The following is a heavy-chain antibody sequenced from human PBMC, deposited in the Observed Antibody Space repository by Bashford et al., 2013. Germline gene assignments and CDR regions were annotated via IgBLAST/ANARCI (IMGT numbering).Heavy chain of an antibody. J-gene: IGHJ4*02. D-gene: IGHD3-3*01. V-gene: IGHV4-34*01. Sequence: SSETLSLTCAVYVGPSVITTGAGSPDPREGTGVDWGNQSFWKHRLQPSLRGRVTISVDTSKNQFSLKLSSVTAADTAVYYCARDTIFGVVGGWGQGTLVTVSS. CDR1: VGPSVITT. CDR2: QSFWKH. CDR3: ARDTIFGVVGG.